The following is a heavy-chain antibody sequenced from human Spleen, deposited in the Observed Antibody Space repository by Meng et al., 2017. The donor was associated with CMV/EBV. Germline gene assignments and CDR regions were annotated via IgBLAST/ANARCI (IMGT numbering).Heavy chain of an antibody. D-gene: IGHD3-22*01. CDR2: INHSGST. CDR1: GGSITSSNW. J-gene: IGHJ2*01. V-gene: IGHV4/OR15-8*01. Sequence: SETLSLTCDVFGGSITSSNWWSWIRQPPGKGLEWIGEINHSGSTNYNPSLKSRVTISVDTSKNQFSLKLSSVTAADTAVYYCARGSHDYYDSSGYQTGYWYFDLWGRGTLVTVSS. CDR3: ARGSHDYYDSSGYQTGYWYFDL.